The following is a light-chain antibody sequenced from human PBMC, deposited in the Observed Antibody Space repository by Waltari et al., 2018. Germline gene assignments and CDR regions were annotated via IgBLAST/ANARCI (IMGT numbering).Light chain of an antibody. CDR1: QSVLYSSNNKNY. J-gene: IGKJ1*01. V-gene: IGKV4-1*01. CDR2: WAS. Sequence: DVVMTQSPDSLAVSLGERATINCKSSQSVLYSSNNKNYLAWYQQKPGQPPKLLIYWASTRESGVPDRFSGSGSGTDFSLTISSLQAEDVAVYYCQHYYSTPWTLGQGTKVEI. CDR3: QHYYSTPWT.